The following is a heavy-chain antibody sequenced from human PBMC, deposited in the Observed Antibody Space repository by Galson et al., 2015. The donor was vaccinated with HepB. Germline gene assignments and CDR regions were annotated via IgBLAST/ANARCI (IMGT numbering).Heavy chain of an antibody. CDR1: GFTFSSYG. V-gene: IGHV3-30*18. CDR2: ISYDGSNK. Sequence: SLRLSCAASGFTFSSYGMHWVRQAPGKGLEWVAVISYDGSNKYYADSVKGRFTISGDNSKNTLYLQMNSLRAEDTAVYYCAKTPVPAAPWYYYYYGMDVWGQGTTVTVSS. D-gene: IGHD2-2*01. J-gene: IGHJ6*02. CDR3: AKTPVPAAPWYYYYYGMDV.